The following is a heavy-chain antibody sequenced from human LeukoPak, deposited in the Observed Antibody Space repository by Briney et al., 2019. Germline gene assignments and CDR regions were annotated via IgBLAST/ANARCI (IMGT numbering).Heavy chain of an antibody. J-gene: IGHJ4*02. V-gene: IGHV1-2*02. CDR2: INPKSGGT. CDR1: GYTFSVYY. CDR3: ESLPSYGSGRGDRFDY. D-gene: IGHD3-10*01. Sequence: ASVKVSCKASGYTFSVYYMHWVRQAPGQGLEWMGWINPKSGGTNYAQKFQGRVTMIRDTSISTAYMELSRLRSDDTDVYYGESLPSYGSGRGDRFDYWGQGTLVTVSS.